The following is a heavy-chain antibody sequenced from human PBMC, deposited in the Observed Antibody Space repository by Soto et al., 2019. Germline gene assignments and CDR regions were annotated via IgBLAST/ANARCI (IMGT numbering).Heavy chain of an antibody. J-gene: IGHJ4*02. CDR1: GFTFSSNG. CDR2: TGDGGT. CDR3: ARGSSGWGVDY. D-gene: IGHD6-19*01. V-gene: IGHV3-23*01. Sequence: EVQLLESGGGLVQPGGSLRLSCTASGFTFSSNGMNWVRQAPGKGLEWVSATGDGGTNYAASVRGRFTISRDDSKNNLFLQMNTLTAEDTAVYYCARGSSGWGVDYWGQGTLVTVSS.